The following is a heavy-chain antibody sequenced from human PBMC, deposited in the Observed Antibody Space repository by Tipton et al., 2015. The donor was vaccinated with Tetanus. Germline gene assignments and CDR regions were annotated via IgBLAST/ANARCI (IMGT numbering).Heavy chain of an antibody. V-gene: IGHV3-21*01. D-gene: IGHD3-3*01. J-gene: IGHJ6*02. Sequence: LRLSCAASGFTFSSYSMNWVRQAPGKGLEWVSSISSSSSYIYYADSVKGRFTISRDNAKNSLYLQMNSLRAEDTAVYYCAKGLGFYGMDVWGQGTTVTVSS. CDR1: GFTFSSYS. CDR3: AKGLGFYGMDV. CDR2: ISSSSSYI.